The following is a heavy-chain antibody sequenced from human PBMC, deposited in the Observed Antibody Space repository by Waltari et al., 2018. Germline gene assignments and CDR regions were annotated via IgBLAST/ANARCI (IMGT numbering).Heavy chain of an antibody. CDR3: ARGPSYYYMDV. J-gene: IGHJ6*03. Sequence: QVQLQESGPGLVKPSATLSLTCPVSGGSIRSHYRSWIRQPPGKGLEWIGYIYYSGSTNYNPSLKSRVTISVDTSKNQFSLKLSSVTAADTAVYYCARGPSYYYMDVWGKGTTVTVSS. CDR1: GGSIRSHY. V-gene: IGHV4-59*11. CDR2: IYYSGST.